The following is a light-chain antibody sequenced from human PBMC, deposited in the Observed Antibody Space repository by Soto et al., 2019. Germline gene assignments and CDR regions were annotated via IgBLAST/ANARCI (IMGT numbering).Light chain of an antibody. Sequence: DIVMTQSPDSLAVSLGERATINRKSSQSVLYSSNNKNYLAWYQQKPGQPPKLLIYWASTRESGVPDRFSGSGSGTDFTLTISSLQAADVAVYYCQQYYSTPPAFGQGTKLEIK. CDR3: QQYYSTPPA. J-gene: IGKJ2*01. CDR2: WAS. CDR1: QSVLYSSNNKNY. V-gene: IGKV4-1*01.